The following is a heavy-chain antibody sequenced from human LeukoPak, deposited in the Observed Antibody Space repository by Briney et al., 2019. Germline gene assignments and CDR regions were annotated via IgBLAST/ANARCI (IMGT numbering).Heavy chain of an antibody. D-gene: IGHD3-3*01. V-gene: IGHV1-8*01. J-gene: IGHJ4*02. Sequence: ATGQXXXWMGWMNPNRGNTGYAQKFQGRVTMTRHTSISTAYMELTSLRSEDTAVYYCARGGPNYDLDYWGQGTLVTVSS. CDR3: ARGGPNYDLDY. CDR2: MNPNRGNT.